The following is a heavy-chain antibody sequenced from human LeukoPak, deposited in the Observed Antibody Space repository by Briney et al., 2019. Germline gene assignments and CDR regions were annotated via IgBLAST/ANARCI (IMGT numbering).Heavy chain of an antibody. Sequence: RGESLKISCKGSGYSFSTYWIAWVRQMPGKGLEWMGIIYPGDSDTRYSPSFQGQVTISADKSINAAYLQWSSLKASDTAMYYCARRALTTDYFGFWAQGVLVTVSS. CDR2: IYPGDSDT. CDR3: ARRALTTDYFGF. D-gene: IGHD4-11*01. V-gene: IGHV5-51*01. J-gene: IGHJ4*02. CDR1: GYSFSTYW.